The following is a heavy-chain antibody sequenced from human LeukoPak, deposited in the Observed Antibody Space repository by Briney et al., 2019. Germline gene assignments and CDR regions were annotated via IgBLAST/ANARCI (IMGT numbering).Heavy chain of an antibody. CDR3: ARDKEYRSYYDVLTGYSIFDY. CDR1: GGSISSYY. V-gene: IGHV4-59*12. CDR2: IYYSGST. D-gene: IGHD3-9*01. J-gene: IGHJ4*02. Sequence: SETLSLTCTVSGGSISSYYWSWIRQPPGKGLEWIGYIYYSGSTDYNPSLKSRVTISVDTSKNQFSLKLSSVTAADTAVYYCARDKEYRSYYDVLTGYSIFDYWGQGTLVTVSS.